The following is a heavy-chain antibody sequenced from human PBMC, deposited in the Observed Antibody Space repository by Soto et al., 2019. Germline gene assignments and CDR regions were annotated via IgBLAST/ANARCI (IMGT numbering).Heavy chain of an antibody. Sequence: ASVKVSCKASGYTFTSYDINWVRQATGQGLEWMGWMNPNSGNTGYAQKFQGGVTMTRNTSISTAYMELSSLRSEDTAVYYCARGGTMVRGVTHRPYYYYYYMDVWGKGTTVTVSS. J-gene: IGHJ6*03. D-gene: IGHD3-10*01. CDR3: ARGGTMVRGVTHRPYYYYYYMDV. CDR2: MNPNSGNT. V-gene: IGHV1-8*01. CDR1: GYTFTSYD.